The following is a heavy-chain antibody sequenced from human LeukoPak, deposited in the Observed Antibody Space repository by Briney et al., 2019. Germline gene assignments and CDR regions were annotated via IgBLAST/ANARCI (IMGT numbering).Heavy chain of an antibody. Sequence: GGSLRLSCAASGFTFKIYGMHWLRQAPGKGLEWMAVISYDGSENYSVDSVKGRFTISRDNSKNTLYLQMNSLRAEDTAVYYCAKDLSGSYFLSSDAFDIWGQGTMVTVSS. V-gene: IGHV3-30*18. CDR1: GFTFKIYG. CDR3: AKDLSGSYFLSSDAFDI. CDR2: ISYDGSEN. D-gene: IGHD1-26*01. J-gene: IGHJ3*02.